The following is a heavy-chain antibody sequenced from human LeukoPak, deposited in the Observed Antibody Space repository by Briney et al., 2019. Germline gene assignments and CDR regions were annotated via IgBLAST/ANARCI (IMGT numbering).Heavy chain of an antibody. Sequence: SGPTLVKPTQPLTLTCTFSGFSLSTSGVGVGWIRQPPGKALEWLALIYWDDDKRFSPSLKSRLTITKDTSKNQVVLTMINIDPVDTATYYCAQAYYYDSSGYYRNDDAFDIWGQGTMVTVSS. CDR2: IYWDDDK. V-gene: IGHV2-5*02. CDR1: GFSLSTSGVG. CDR3: AQAYYYDSSGYYRNDDAFDI. D-gene: IGHD3-22*01. J-gene: IGHJ3*02.